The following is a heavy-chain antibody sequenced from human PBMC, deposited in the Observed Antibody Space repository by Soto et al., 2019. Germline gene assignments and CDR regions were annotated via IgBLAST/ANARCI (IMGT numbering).Heavy chain of an antibody. CDR2: ISYDGTNR. CDR1: GLTFSNYA. CDR3: ARESSSTVTTGGGASAKDY. Sequence: QVHLVESGGGVVQPGRSLRRSCAASGLTFSNYAMHWVRQAPGKGLEWVAFISYDGTNRCYPDSVKGRFTISRDNSKNSLYLQMNSLTTEDTAVYYCARESSSTVTTGGGASAKDYWGQGTLVTVSS. D-gene: IGHD4-17*01. V-gene: IGHV3-30-3*01. J-gene: IGHJ4*02.